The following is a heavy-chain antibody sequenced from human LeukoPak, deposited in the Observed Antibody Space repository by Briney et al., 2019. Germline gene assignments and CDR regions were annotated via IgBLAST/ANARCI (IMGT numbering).Heavy chain of an antibody. J-gene: IGHJ4*02. CDR1: GGSISSYY. D-gene: IGHD3-22*01. Sequence: SETLSLTCTVSGGSISSYYWSWLRQPPGKGLEWIGHIYYSGTTYYNPSLKSRVTIEVDTSKNQFTLKLRSVTAADTAVYFCARFHDSTGSLDYWGQGTLVTVSS. CDR2: IYYSGTT. CDR3: ARFHDSTGSLDY. V-gene: IGHV4-59*01.